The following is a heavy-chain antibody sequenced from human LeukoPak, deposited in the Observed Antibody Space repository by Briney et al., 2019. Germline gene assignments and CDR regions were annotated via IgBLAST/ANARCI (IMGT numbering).Heavy chain of an antibody. V-gene: IGHV3-66*01. CDR1: GFTVSSNY. CDR2: IYSGGST. J-gene: IGHJ4*02. Sequence: GGSLRLSRAASGFTVSSNYMSWVRQAPGKGLEWVSVIYSGGSTYYADSVKGRFTISRDNSKNTLYLQMNSLRAEDTAVYYCARDRDTAAFDYWGQGTLVTVSS. CDR3: ARDRDTAAFDY. D-gene: IGHD5-18*01.